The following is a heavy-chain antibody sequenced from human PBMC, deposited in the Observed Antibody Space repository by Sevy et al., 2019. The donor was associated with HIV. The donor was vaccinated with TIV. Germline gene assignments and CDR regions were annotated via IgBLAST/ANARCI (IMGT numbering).Heavy chain of an antibody. Sequence: GGSLRLSCAASGFTFSSYAMHWVRQAPGKGLEWVAVISYDGSNKYYADSVKGRFTISRDNSKNMLYLQMNSLRAEDTAVYYCARWNAATPVIYYYYGMDVWGQGTTVTVSS. J-gene: IGHJ6*02. CDR2: ISYDGSNK. V-gene: IGHV3-30-3*01. CDR3: ARWNAATPVIYYYYGMDV. D-gene: IGHD2-15*01. CDR1: GFTFSSYA.